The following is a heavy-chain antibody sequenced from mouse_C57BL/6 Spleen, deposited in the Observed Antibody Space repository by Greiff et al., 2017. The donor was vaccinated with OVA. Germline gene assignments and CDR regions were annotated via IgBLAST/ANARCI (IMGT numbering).Heavy chain of an antibody. J-gene: IGHJ4*01. Sequence: VQLQQSGPELVKPGASVKISCKASGYSFTGYYMNWVKQSPEKSLEWIGEINPSTGGTTYNQKFKAQATLTVDKSSSTAYMQLKSLTSEDSAVYYCARDGYYGSSSYYYAMDYWGQGTSVTVSS. D-gene: IGHD1-1*01. V-gene: IGHV1-42*01. CDR3: ARDGYYGSSSYYYAMDY. CDR1: GYSFTGYY. CDR2: INPSTGGT.